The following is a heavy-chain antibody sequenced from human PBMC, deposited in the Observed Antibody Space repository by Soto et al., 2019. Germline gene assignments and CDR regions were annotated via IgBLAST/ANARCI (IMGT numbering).Heavy chain of an antibody. D-gene: IGHD6-19*01. CDR3: ARLAVAGTIPNWFDP. CDR2: IIPIFGTA. CDR1: GGTFSSYA. V-gene: IGHV1-69*13. Sequence: GASVKVSCKASGGTFSSYAISWVRQAPGQGLEWMGGIIPIFGTANYAQKFQGRVTITADESTSTAYMELSSLRSEDTAVYYCARLAVAGTIPNWFDPWGQGTLVTVSS. J-gene: IGHJ5*02.